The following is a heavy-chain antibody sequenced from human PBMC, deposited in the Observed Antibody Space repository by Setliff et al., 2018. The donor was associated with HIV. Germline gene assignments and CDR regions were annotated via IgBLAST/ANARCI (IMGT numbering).Heavy chain of an antibody. V-gene: IGHV4-31*03. D-gene: IGHD4-17*01. J-gene: IGHJ6*04. CDR2: IYYSGST. Sequence: PSETLSLTCTVSGGSISSGGYYWSWIRQHPGKGLEWIGYIYYSGSTYYNPSLKSRVTISVDTSKNQFSLKLSSVTAADTAVYYCARDRSRHYGAGGRLDVWGKGTKVTVSS. CDR3: ARDRSRHYGAGGRLDV. CDR1: GGSISSGGYY.